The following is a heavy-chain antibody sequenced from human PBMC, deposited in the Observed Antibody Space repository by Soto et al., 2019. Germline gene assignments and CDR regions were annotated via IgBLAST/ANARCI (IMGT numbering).Heavy chain of an antibody. Sequence: SETLSLTCTVSGGSVSSGSYYWSWIRQPPGKGLEWIGYIYYSGSTNYNPSLKSRVTISVDTSKNQFSLKLSSVTAADTAVYYCARDQPLLYSGPIVGMDVWGQGTTVTVSS. CDR2: IYYSGST. V-gene: IGHV4-61*01. CDR1: GGSVSSGSYY. D-gene: IGHD2-15*01. CDR3: ARDQPLLYSGPIVGMDV. J-gene: IGHJ6*02.